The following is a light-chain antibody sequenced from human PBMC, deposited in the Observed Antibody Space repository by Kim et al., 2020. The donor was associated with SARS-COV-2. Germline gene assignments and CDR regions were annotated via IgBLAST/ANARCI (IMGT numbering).Light chain of an antibody. V-gene: IGLV3-19*01. J-gene: IGLJ2*01. CDR2: GKN. Sequence: SELTQDPAVSVALGQTVRITCQGDSLRSYYATWYQQKPGQAPIVVIYGKNNRPSGIPDRFSGSSSGDTASLTITGTQAGDEADYYCNSRGSNDNVLFGGGTQLTVL. CDR3: NSRGSNDNVL. CDR1: SLRSYY.